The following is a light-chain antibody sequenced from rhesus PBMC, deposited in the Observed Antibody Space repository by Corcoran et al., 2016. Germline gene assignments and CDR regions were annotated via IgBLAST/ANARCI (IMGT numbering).Light chain of an antibody. CDR2: EVS. Sequence: QAALTQPRSVSGSPGQSVAISCTGTSSDIGGYNYVSWYRQHPGTAPKLLIYEVSKRPSGVSDRFSGSKSGNTASLTISRLQAEDEADYYCNSYAGSNTFIFGAGTRLTVL. J-gene: IGLJ1*01. CDR1: SSDIGGYNY. V-gene: IGLV2-32*02. CDR3: NSYAGSNTFI.